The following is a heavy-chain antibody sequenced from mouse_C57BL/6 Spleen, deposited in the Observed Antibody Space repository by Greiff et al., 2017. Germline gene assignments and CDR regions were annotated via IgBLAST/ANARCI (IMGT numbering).Heavy chain of an antibody. CDR3: ARSFDSAWFAD. D-gene: IGHD2-4*01. V-gene: IGHV1-64*01. CDR1: GYTFTSYW. Sequence: QVQLQQPGAELVKPGASVKLSCKASGYTFTSYWMHWVKQRPGQGLEWIGMIHPNSGSTNYNEKFKSKATLTVDKSSSTAYMQLSSLTSEDSAVYYCARSFDSAWFADWGQGTLVTVSA. J-gene: IGHJ3*01. CDR2: IHPNSGST.